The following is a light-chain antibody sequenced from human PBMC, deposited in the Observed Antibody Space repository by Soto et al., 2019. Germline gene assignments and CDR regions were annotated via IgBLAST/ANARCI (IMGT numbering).Light chain of an antibody. CDR2: QVT. J-gene: IGLJ1*01. Sequence: QSALTQPPSASGSPGQSVTISCAGTINDGGGYNYVSWYQQHPGKVPQLMIYQVTKRPSGVPDRFSASKSDTTASLTISGLQAEDEGDYYCMSYAGGNRLVFGTGTKVTVL. CDR3: MSYAGGNRLV. CDR1: INDGGGYNY. V-gene: IGLV2-8*01.